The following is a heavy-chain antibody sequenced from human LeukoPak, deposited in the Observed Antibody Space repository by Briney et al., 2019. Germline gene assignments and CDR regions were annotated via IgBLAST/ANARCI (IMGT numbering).Heavy chain of an antibody. J-gene: IGHJ4*02. D-gene: IGHD1-26*01. CDR3: LREGGD. Sequence: GGSLRLSCAASGFSFSTQRMHWVRQAPGKGLVWVSYINIDERITGYADSVKGRFTISRDNAKNALYLQMNSLIAEDTAIYYCLREGGDWGQGTLVTVSS. V-gene: IGHV3-74*01. CDR2: INIDERIT. CDR1: GFSFSTQR.